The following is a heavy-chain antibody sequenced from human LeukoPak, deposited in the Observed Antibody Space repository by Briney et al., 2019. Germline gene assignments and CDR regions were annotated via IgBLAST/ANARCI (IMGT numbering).Heavy chain of an antibody. J-gene: IGHJ6*03. CDR2: ISYDGSNK. D-gene: IGHD6-13*01. V-gene: IGHV3-30*04. CDR3: AKGRKAAAVYMDV. Sequence: GGSLRLSCAASGFTFSSYAMHWVRQAPGKGLEWVAVISYDGSNKYYADSVKGRFTISRDNSKNTLYLQMNSLRAEDTAVYYCAKGRKAAAVYMDVWGKGTTVTISS. CDR1: GFTFSSYA.